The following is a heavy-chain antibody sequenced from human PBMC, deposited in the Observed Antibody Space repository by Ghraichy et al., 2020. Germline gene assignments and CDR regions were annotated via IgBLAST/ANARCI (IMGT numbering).Heavy chain of an antibody. CDR2: IRGSGSST. Sequence: GGSLRLSCAASGFTFSSYAMSWVRQAPGKGLEWVSAIRGSGSSTYYADSVKGRFTISRNNSKNTLYLQMNSLRAEDTAIYYCAKEGDESGYTYGFDYWGQGTLVTVSS. V-gene: IGHV3-23*01. D-gene: IGHD5-18*01. J-gene: IGHJ4*02. CDR3: AKEGDESGYTYGFDY. CDR1: GFTFSSYA.